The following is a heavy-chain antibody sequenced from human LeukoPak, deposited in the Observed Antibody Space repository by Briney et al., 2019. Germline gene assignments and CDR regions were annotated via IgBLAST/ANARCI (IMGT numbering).Heavy chain of an antibody. CDR1: GFSFSRHW. V-gene: IGHV3-30-3*01. J-gene: IGHJ4*02. D-gene: IGHD6-19*01. Sequence: GGSLRLSCAASGFSFSRHWVHWVRQAPGKGLEWVAVISYDGSNKYYADSVKGRFTISRDNSKNTLYLQMNSLRAEDTAVYYCARPYSSGWYGDFDYWGQGTLVTVSS. CDR3: ARPYSSGWYGDFDY. CDR2: ISYDGSNK.